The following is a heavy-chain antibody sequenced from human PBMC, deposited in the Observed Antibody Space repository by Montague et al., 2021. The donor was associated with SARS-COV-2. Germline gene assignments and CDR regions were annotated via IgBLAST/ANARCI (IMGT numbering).Heavy chain of an antibody. J-gene: IGHJ6*02. CDR1: SGSISNYY. V-gene: IGHV4-59*08. D-gene: IGHD6-13*01. CDR3: ARSVQLAYGLDV. Sequence: SETLSLTCTVSSGSISNYYWSWIRQPPGKGLEWIGFISHTESTNXNPSLEGRVSISIDTSKSQFSLRVRSVTAADTAVYYCARSVQLAYGLDVWGQGTTVTISS. CDR2: ISHTEST.